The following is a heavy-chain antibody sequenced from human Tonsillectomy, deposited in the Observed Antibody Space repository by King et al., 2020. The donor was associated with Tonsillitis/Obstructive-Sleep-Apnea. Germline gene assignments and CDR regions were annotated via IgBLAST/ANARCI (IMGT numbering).Heavy chain of an antibody. D-gene: IGHD2-2*02. CDR1: GFTFSSYG. V-gene: IGHV3-33*01. J-gene: IGHJ4*02. Sequence: VQLVESGGGVVQPGGSLRLSCAASGFTFSSYGMHWVRQAPGKGREWVAVRWYDGTNENYADSVKGRFIISRDNSRNTLYLQMNSLRAEDTAVYYCARDRYCSSMSCYTFDHWGQGTLVTVSS. CDR2: RWYDGTNE. CDR3: ARDRYCSSMSCYTFDH.